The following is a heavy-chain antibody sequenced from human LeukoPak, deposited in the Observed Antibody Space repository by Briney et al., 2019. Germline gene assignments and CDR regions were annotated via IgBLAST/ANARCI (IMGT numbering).Heavy chain of an antibody. CDR3: ARDDSSGWYDY. Sequence: ASVKVSCKASGYTFTSYGISWVRQAPGQGLEWMGWISAYNGNTNYAQKLQGRVTMTTDTSTSTAHMELRSLRSDDTAVYYCARDDSSGWYDYWGQGTLVTVSS. V-gene: IGHV1-18*01. CDR1: GYTFTSYG. J-gene: IGHJ4*02. CDR2: ISAYNGNT. D-gene: IGHD6-19*01.